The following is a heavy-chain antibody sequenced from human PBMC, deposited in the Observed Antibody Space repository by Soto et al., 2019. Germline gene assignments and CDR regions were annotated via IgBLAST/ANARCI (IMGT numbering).Heavy chain of an antibody. D-gene: IGHD1-26*01. CDR1: GGSVCSNGAT. V-gene: IGHV6-1*01. CDR2: AYYRSRWQY. Sequence: SQTLSLTFARCGGSVCSNGATWNWIRQSPSRGLEWLGRAYYRSRWQYDYATSVRSRITINPDTSKNQFSLQLSSVTPEDTAVYYCARDPPDFNSGFDSWGQGSLVTVS. J-gene: IGHJ4*02. CDR3: ARDPPDFNSGFDS.